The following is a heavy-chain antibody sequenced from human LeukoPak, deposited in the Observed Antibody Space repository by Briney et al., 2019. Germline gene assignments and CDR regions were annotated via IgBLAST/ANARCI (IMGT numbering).Heavy chain of an antibody. J-gene: IGHJ4*02. V-gene: IGHV3-9*01. CDR1: GFTFHDYA. D-gene: IGHD3-22*01. CDR3: AKSPYYYDSSGSPFDF. CDR2: LSWDSANI. Sequence: PGGSLRLSCAASGFTFHDYAMHGVRQAPGQGLEWVSGLSWDSANIGYADYVKGRPTISRDNAKNSLYLQMNSLRVEDAALYYCAKSPYYYDSSGSPFDFWGQGTLVTVSS.